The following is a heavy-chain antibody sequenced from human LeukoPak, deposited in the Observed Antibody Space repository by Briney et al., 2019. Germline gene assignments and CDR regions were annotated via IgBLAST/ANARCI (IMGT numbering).Heavy chain of an antibody. D-gene: IGHD1-1*01. J-gene: IGHJ5*02. CDR1: GGSFSGYY. V-gene: IGHV4-34*01. Sequence: SETLSLTCAVYGGSFSGYYWSWIRQPPGKGLEWIGEINHSRSTNYNPSLKSRVTISVDTSKNQFSLKLSSVTTADTAVYYCARRKGYVGWFDPWGQGTLVTVSS. CDR2: INHSRST. CDR3: ARRKGYVGWFDP.